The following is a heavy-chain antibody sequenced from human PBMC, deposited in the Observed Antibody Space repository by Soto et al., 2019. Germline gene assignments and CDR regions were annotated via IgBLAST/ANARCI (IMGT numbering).Heavy chain of an antibody. J-gene: IGHJ5*02. CDR3: ARCYKGEQLPFNGWFEP. Sequence: ASVKGSCKASGVTFRSYAISWVRQAPGQGREWMGGIIPIFGTANYAQKFQGRVTITADESTSTAYMELSSLRSEDTAVYYCARCYKGEQLPFNGWFEPWGQGTLVTVSS. V-gene: IGHV1-69*13. CDR2: IIPIFGTA. CDR1: GVTFRSYA. D-gene: IGHD2-2*01.